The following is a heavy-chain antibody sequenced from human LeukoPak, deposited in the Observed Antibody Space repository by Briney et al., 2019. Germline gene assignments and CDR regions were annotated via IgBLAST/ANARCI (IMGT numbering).Heavy chain of an antibody. Sequence: ASVKVSCKASGYTFTSYDINWVRQATGQGLEWMGWMNPNSGNTGYAQKFQGRVTMTRNTSISTAYMELSSLRSEDTAVYYCARGADSSGWYYYYYGMGVWGQGTTVTVSS. CDR1: GYTFTSYD. J-gene: IGHJ6*02. CDR3: ARGADSSGWYYYYYGMGV. V-gene: IGHV1-8*01. CDR2: MNPNSGNT. D-gene: IGHD6-19*01.